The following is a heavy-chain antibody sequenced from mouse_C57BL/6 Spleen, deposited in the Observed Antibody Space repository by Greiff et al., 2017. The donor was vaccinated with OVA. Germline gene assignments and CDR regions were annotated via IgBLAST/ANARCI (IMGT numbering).Heavy chain of an antibody. CDR3: GKDYGNYRDYYAMDY. CDR2: IYPGDGDT. V-gene: IGHV1-80*01. D-gene: IGHD2-1*01. Sequence: VQLQQSGAELVKPGASVKISCKASGYAFSSYWMNWVKQRPGKGLEWIGQIYPGDGDTNYNGKFKGKATLTADKSSSTAYMQLSSLTSEDSAVYFGGKDYGNYRDYYAMDYWGQGTTVTVSS. J-gene: IGHJ4*01. CDR1: GYAFSSYW.